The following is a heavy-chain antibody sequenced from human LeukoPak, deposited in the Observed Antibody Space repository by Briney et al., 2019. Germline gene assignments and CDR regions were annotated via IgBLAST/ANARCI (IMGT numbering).Heavy chain of an antibody. V-gene: IGHV3-74*01. CDR1: GFTFSSYW. CDR2: INSDGSST. Sequence: GGSLRLSCAASGFTFSSYWMHWVRHVPGKGLVWVSHINSDGSSTRYADSVKGRFTISRDNAKNTLYLQMNSLRAEDTAVYYCAKDSSGWYDVGAFDIWGQGTMVTVSS. CDR3: AKDSSGWYDVGAFDI. D-gene: IGHD6-19*01. J-gene: IGHJ3*02.